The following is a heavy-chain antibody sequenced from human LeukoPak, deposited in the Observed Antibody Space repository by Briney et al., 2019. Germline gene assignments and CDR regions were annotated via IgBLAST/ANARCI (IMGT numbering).Heavy chain of an antibody. CDR1: GLTFDDSA. CDR2: ISGDGGST. V-gene: IGHV3-43*02. Sequence: GGSLRLSCVASGLTFDDSAMHWVRQAPGKGLEWVSLISGDGGSTFYADSVKGRFSISRDNRKHSLYLQMNGLRPEDTALYYCAKESGQFDYWGQGPLVAVSS. CDR3: AKESGQFDY. J-gene: IGHJ4*02.